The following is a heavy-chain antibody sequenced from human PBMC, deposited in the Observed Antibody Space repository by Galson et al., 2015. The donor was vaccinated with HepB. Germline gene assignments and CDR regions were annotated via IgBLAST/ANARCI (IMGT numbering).Heavy chain of an antibody. CDR1: GFTFSIYA. J-gene: IGHJ4*02. CDR3: VKSAYGSEIDY. V-gene: IGHV3-64D*06. D-gene: IGHD3-10*01. Sequence: SLRLSCAASGFTFSIYAMHWVRQAPGEGLETVSAISTNGDSTYYADSVKGRFTISRDNSKNTLYLQMSSLRPEDTAVYYCVKSAYGSEIDYWGQGTLVTVSS. CDR2: ISTNGDST.